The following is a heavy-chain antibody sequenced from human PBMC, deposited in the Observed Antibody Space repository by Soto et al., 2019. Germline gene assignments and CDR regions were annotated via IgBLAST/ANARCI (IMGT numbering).Heavy chain of an antibody. CDR1: GYSFTSYW. CDR2: IYPGDSDT. CDR3: ARLEWLGYCSGGSCAPFDP. J-gene: IGHJ5*02. D-gene: IGHD2-15*01. V-gene: IGHV5-51*01. Sequence: PGESLKISCKGSGYSFTSYWIGWVRQMPGKGLEWMGIIYPGDSDTRYSPSFQGQVTISADKSISTAYLQWSSLKASDTAMYYCARLEWLGYCSGGSCAPFDPWGQGTLVTVYS.